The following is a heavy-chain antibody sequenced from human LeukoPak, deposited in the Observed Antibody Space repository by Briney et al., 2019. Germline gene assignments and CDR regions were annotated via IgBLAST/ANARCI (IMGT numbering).Heavy chain of an antibody. V-gene: IGHV3-23*01. CDR2: ISGSGGST. CDR3: AKKARIAAAGRNDY. J-gene: IGHJ4*02. D-gene: IGHD6-13*01. CDR1: GFTFSSYT. Sequence: AGGYLRLSCAASGFTFSSYTMSWVRRAPGKGLEWVSAISGSGGSTYYADSVKGRFTISRDNSKNTLYLQMNSLRAEDTAVYYCAKKARIAAAGRNDYWGQGTLVTVS.